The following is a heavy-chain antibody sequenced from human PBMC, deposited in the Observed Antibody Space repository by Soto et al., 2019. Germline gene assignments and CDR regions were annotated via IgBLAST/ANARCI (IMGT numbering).Heavy chain of an antibody. V-gene: IGHV3-21*01. Sequence: PGGSLRLSCAASGFTFSSYSMNWVRQAPGKGLEWVSSISSSSSYIYYADSVKGRFTISRDNAKNSLYLQMNSLRAEDTAVYYCAREASSTQHFDYWGQGTLVTVSS. CDR3: AREASSTQHFDY. CDR2: ISSSSSYI. D-gene: IGHD2-2*01. J-gene: IGHJ4*02. CDR1: GFTFSSYS.